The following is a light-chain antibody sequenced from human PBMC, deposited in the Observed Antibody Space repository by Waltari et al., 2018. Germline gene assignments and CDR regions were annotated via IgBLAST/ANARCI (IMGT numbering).Light chain of an antibody. CDR3: NSYTGSSSWV. Sequence: QSALTQPTSMSGSPGQSITISCTGTSRDVGFYNYVSWYQQYPGKVPQLLIYDVSDLPSGVSSRFSGSKSGNTASLTISGLQADDEADYYCNSYTGSSSWVFGGGTKLTVL. CDR2: DVS. J-gene: IGLJ3*02. CDR1: SRDVGFYNY. V-gene: IGLV2-14*01.